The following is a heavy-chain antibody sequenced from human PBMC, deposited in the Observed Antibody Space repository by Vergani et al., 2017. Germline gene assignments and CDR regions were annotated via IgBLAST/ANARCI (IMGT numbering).Heavy chain of an antibody. CDR1: GGSISSSNW. CDR2: IYHSGST. V-gene: IGHV4-4*02. CDR3: AREDDSSGYGGYAVDI. D-gene: IGHD3-22*01. Sequence: QVQLQESGPGLVKPSGTLSLTCAVSGGSISSSNWWSWVRQPPGKGREWIGEIYHSGSTNYNPSLKSRVTIAVDKAKNQFSLKLSSVTAADTAVYYCAREDDSSGYGGYAVDIWGQGTMVTVSS. J-gene: IGHJ3*02.